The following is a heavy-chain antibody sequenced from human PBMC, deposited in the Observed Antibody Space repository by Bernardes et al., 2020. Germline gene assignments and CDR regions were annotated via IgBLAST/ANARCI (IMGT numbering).Heavy chain of an antibody. J-gene: IGHJ6*02. CDR2: FDPEDGET. D-gene: IGHD1-26*01. CDR1: GYTLTELS. Sequence: ASVKVSCMVSGYTLTELSMHWVRQAPGKGLEWMGGFDPEDGETIYAQKFQGRVTMTEDTSTDTAYMELSSLRSEDTAVYYCATAPSIVGTKDAYYYYYGMDVWGQGTTVTVSS. CDR3: ATAPSIVGTKDAYYYYYGMDV. V-gene: IGHV1-24*01.